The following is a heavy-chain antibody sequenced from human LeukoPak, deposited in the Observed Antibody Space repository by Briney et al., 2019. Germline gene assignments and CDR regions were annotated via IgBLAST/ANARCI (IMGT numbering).Heavy chain of an antibody. CDR3: ARDPNQLPRFYYYYYMDV. CDR2: INPSGGST. J-gene: IGHJ6*03. V-gene: IGHV1-46*01. CDR1: GYTFTSYY. Sequence: ASVKVSCKASGYTFTSYYMHWVRQAPGQGLEWMGIINPSGGSTSYAQKFQGRVTMTRDMSTSTVYMELSSLRSEDTAVYYCARDPNQLPRFYYYYYMDVWGKGTTVTVSS. D-gene: IGHD2-2*01.